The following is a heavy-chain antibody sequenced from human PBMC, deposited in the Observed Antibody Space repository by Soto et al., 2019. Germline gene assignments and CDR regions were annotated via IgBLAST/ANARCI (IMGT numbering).Heavy chain of an antibody. CDR2: IYCSGST. V-gene: IGHV4-61*01. CDR1: GGSVSSGSYY. D-gene: IGHD5-18*01. J-gene: IGHJ6*02. Sequence: SETLSLTCTVSGGSVSSGSYYWSWIRQPPGKGLEWIGYIYCSGSTNYNPSLKSRVTISVDTSKNQFSLKLSSVTAADTAVYYCARDRGGYSYGFFDYYYGMDVWGQGTTVTVSS. CDR3: ARDRGGYSYGFFDYYYGMDV.